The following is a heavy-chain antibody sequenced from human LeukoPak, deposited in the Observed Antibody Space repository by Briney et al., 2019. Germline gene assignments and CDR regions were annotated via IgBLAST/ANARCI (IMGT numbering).Heavy chain of an antibody. Sequence: ASVKVSCKASGGTFGSYAISWVRQAPGQGLEWMGRIIPIFGTANYAQKFQGRVTITTDESTSTAYMELSSLRSEDTAVYYCARPLGQLEDDAFDIWGQGTMVTVSS. J-gene: IGHJ3*02. D-gene: IGHD1-1*01. V-gene: IGHV1-69*05. CDR2: IIPIFGTA. CDR3: ARPLGQLEDDAFDI. CDR1: GGTFGSYA.